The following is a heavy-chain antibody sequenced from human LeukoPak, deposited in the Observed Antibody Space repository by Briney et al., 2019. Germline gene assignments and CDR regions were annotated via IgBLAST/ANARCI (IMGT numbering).Heavy chain of an antibody. V-gene: IGHV1-58*01. Sequence: ASVKVSCRASGFNFTSSAVQWVRQARGQRLEWRGWIVVGSGNTNYAQKFQGRVTITRDMSTSTAYMELSSLRSEDTAVYYCAALSTDIVVVPGAIGAFDIWGQGTMVTVSS. CDR2: IVVGSGNT. CDR1: GFNFTSSA. CDR3: AALSTDIVVVPGAIGAFDI. J-gene: IGHJ3*02. D-gene: IGHD2-2*01.